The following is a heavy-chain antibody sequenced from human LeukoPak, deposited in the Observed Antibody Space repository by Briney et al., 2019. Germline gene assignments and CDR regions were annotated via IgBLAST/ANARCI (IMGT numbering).Heavy chain of an antibody. V-gene: IGHV3-9*01. CDR2: ISWNSGSI. J-gene: IGHJ4*02. CDR1: GFTFDDYA. CDR3: AKDIRYYGSGSYLDY. Sequence: GGSLRLSCAASGFTFDDYAMHWVRHAPGKGLEWDSGISWNSGSIGYADSVKGRFTISRDNAKNSLYLQMNSLRAEDTALYYCAKDIRYYGSGSYLDYWGQGTLVTVSS. D-gene: IGHD3-10*01.